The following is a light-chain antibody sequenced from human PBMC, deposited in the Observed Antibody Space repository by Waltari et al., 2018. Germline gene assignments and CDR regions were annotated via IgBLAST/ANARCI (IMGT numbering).Light chain of an antibody. J-gene: IGKJ1*01. CDR3: QQSYSTPRT. CDR1: QSITNY. V-gene: IGKV1-39*01. Sequence: DIQMTQSPSSLSASVGDRVTITCRASQSITNYLNWYQQKPGKAPKLLIYAASSLQSGVPSSFSGSGSGTDFTRTISSLQPEDFATYDCQQSYSTPRTFGQGTKVEIK. CDR2: AAS.